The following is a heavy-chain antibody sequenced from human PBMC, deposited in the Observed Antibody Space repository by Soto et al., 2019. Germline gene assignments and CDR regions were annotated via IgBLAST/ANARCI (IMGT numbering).Heavy chain of an antibody. V-gene: IGHV4-59*08. D-gene: IGHD5-18*01. CDR1: VGSISSYY. CDR3: ARHLAMTFFDY. J-gene: IGHJ4*02. CDR2: IYYSGST. Sequence: LETLSLTCTVSVGSISSYYWSWIRQPPGKGLEWIGYIYYSGSTNYNPSLKSRVTISVDTSKNQFSLKLSSVTAADTAVYYCARHLAMTFFDYWGQGTLVTVSS.